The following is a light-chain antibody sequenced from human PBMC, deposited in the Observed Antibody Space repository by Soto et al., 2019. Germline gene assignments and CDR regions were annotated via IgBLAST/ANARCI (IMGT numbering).Light chain of an antibody. CDR2: AAS. CDR3: QQCDSTPLT. J-gene: IGKJ4*01. V-gene: IGKV1-39*01. CDR1: QSISSY. Sequence: SPSTLSASVGDRETIPCRASQSISSYLNWYQQKPGKAPKLLIYAASSLQSGVPSRFSGSGSGTDFTLTISRLHPEDFATYYCQQCDSTPLTFGRGTKVDIK.